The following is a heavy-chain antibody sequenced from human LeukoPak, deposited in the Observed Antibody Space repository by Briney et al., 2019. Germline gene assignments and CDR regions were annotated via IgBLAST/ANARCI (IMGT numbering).Heavy chain of an antibody. D-gene: IGHD3-22*01. CDR2: INHDGSEK. CDR3: VTDRPYTWSSRSIRFDY. V-gene: IGHV3-7*01. Sequence: PGGSLRLSLAASGFTLSSIWMMWVRQAPGEGLEWVANINHDGSEKNYVDSVKGRFTISRDSAKSSLYLQMDSLRVEDTAVYYCVTDRPYTWSSRSIRFDYWGQGILVSVPS. J-gene: IGHJ4*02. CDR1: GFTLSSIW.